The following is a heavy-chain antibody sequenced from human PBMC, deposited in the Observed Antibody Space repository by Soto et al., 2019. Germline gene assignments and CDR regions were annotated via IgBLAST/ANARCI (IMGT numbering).Heavy chain of an antibody. CDR2: ISGSGGST. D-gene: IGHD6-6*01. CDR1: GFSFSSYA. Sequence: GRSLRLSCAASGFSFSSYAMSWVRQAPGKGLEWVSAISGSGGSTYYADSVKGRFTISRDNSKNTLYLQMNSLRAEDTAVYYCAKLDRMSIAALLFDYWGQGTLVTASS. J-gene: IGHJ4*02. V-gene: IGHV3-23*01. CDR3: AKLDRMSIAALLFDY.